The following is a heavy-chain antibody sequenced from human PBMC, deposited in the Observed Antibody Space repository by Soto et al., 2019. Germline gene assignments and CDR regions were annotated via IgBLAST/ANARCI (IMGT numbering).Heavy chain of an antibody. J-gene: IGHJ4*02. V-gene: IGHV1-46*01. CDR2: INPSGGST. CDR1: GYTLIMYY. Sequence: ASLKVACKASGYTLIMYYIHWMRQAPGQGLEWMGIINPSGGSTTYAQKFQGRVTMTRDTSTSTVYMDLSSLRSEDTAVYYCARSPYSSGYYYAIDYWGQGTQVTVSS. CDR3: ARSPYSSGYYYAIDY. D-gene: IGHD3-22*01.